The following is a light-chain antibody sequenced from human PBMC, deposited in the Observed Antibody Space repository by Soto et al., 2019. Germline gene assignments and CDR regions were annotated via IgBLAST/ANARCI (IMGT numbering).Light chain of an antibody. Sequence: QSALTQPASVSGSPGQSITLSCAGTSSDIGAHNFVSWYQHHPGKAPKLIIYEVTKWPSGVSTRFSGSKACNTASLTISGLQAEDEADYYCNSYTLSRTVVFGGGTKLTVL. CDR1: SSDIGAHNF. CDR2: EVT. V-gene: IGLV2-14*01. J-gene: IGLJ2*01. CDR3: NSYTLSRTVV.